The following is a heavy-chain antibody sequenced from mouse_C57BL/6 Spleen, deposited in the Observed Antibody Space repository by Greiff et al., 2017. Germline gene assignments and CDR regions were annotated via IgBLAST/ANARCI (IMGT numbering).Heavy chain of an antibody. CDR2: ISSGSSTI. CDR1: GFTFSDYG. J-gene: IGHJ3*01. CDR3: ARRDYYGSSYSAWFAY. D-gene: IGHD1-1*01. Sequence: EVKVVESGGGLVKPGGSLKLSCAASGFTFSDYGMHWVRQAPEKGLEWVAYISSGSSTIYYADTVKGRFTISRDNAKNTLFLQMTSLRSEDTAMYYCARRDYYGSSYSAWFAYWGQGTLVTVSA. V-gene: IGHV5-17*01.